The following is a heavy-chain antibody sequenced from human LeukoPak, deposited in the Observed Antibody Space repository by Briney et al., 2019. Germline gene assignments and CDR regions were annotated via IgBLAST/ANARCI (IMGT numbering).Heavy chain of an antibody. Sequence: ASVKVSCKGSGYTFNGYYMHWVRQAPGQGLEWMGWINPNSGGTNYAQKFQGRVTMTRDTAISTAYMELNRLTSDDTAVYYCARDTGFPFFDFWGHGALVTVSS. CDR2: INPNSGGT. J-gene: IGHJ4*01. V-gene: IGHV1-2*02. CDR1: GYTFNGYY. CDR3: ARDTGFPFFDF.